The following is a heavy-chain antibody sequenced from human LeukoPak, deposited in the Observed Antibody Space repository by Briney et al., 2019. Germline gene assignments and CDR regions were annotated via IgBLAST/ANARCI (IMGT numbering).Heavy chain of an antibody. V-gene: IGHV4-39*02. CDR2: VYYGRSP. D-gene: IGHD6-25*01. CDR1: GGSFSGYY. J-gene: IGHJ4*02. Sequence: PSETPSLTCAVYGGSFSGYYWAWIRQPPGKGLEWIGSVYYGRSPYFNPSLESRATISVDTSKNHFSLKMSSVTAADTAVYYCARSSGTGTFSYWGQGTLVTVSS. CDR3: ARSSGTGTFSY.